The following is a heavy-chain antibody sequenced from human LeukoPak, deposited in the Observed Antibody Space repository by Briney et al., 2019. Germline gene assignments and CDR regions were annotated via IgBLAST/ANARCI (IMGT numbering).Heavy chain of an antibody. J-gene: IGHJ4*02. D-gene: IGHD6-13*01. CDR3: ARGGYSSSWHPHDY. V-gene: IGHV3-30*04. CDR2: ISYDGTNT. Sequence: SLRLSCAASGFTFSRYAMHRVRQAPGKGRKWVAVISYDGTNTYYADSVKGRFTISRDNPKNMLYLQMNSLRVEDTAVYYCARGGYSSSWHPHDYWGQGTLVTVSS. CDR1: GFTFSRYA.